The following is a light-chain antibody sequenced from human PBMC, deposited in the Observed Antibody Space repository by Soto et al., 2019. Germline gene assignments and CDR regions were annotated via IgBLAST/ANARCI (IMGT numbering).Light chain of an antibody. V-gene: IGLV6-57*04. CDR3: QSFHSSGVI. CDR2: EDN. Sequence: FLLAHTASVCDSHAHAVTISYTRNSGRIVSNFVQWYQQRPGSAPTTVIYEDNQRPSGVPDRLSGAIDSSSNSASLTISGLKTEDEPANYCQSFHSSGVICGGGT. J-gene: IGLJ2*01. CDR1: SGRIVSNF.